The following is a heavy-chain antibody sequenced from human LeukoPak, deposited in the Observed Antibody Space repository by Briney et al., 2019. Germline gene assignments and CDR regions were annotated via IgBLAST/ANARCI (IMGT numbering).Heavy chain of an antibody. D-gene: IGHD2-15*01. V-gene: IGHV3-23*01. CDR3: ARDSDVHCSGGSCTNFDY. Sequence: GGSLRLSCAASGFTFSSYGMSWVRQAPGKGLEWVSAISGSGGSTYYADSVKGRFTISRDNAKKSLFLQMNSLSAEDTAIYYCARDSDVHCSGGSCTNFDYWGQGTLVTVPS. CDR2: ISGSGGST. J-gene: IGHJ4*02. CDR1: GFTFSSYG.